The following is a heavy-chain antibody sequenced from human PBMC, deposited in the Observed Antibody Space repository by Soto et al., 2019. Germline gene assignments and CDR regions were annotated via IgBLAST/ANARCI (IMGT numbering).Heavy chain of an antibody. CDR1: GFTFSSYA. D-gene: IGHD5-12*01. Sequence: SLSCAASGFTFSSYAMSWVRPAAGKGLEWVSAISGSGGSTYYADSVKGRFTTSRDNSKNTLYLQMNSLRAEDTAVYYCAKAGVPWLRYFDYWGQGTLVTVSS. CDR3: AKAGVPWLRYFDY. V-gene: IGHV3-23*01. CDR2: ISGSGGST. J-gene: IGHJ4*02.